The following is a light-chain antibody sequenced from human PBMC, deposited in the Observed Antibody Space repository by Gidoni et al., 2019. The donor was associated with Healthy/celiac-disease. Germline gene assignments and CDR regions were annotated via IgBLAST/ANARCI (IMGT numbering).Light chain of an antibody. Sequence: DIVLTQSPATLSLSPGERPTLSCRASQSVSSYLAWYQQKPGQAPRLLIYDAANRATGIPARFSGSGSGTDFTLTISSREPEDFAVYYCQQRSNWPPLTFGGGTKVEIK. V-gene: IGKV3-11*01. CDR3: QQRSNWPPLT. CDR2: DAA. J-gene: IGKJ4*01. CDR1: QSVSSY.